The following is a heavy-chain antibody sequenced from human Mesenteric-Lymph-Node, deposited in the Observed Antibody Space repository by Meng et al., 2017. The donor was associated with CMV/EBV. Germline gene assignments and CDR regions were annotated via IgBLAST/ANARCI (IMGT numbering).Heavy chain of an antibody. V-gene: IGHV3-43D*03. Sequence: GGSLRLSCAASGFTFGDFAMHWVRQTPGKGLEWVSLISWNGGTTSYADSVKGRFTVSRDNSKNSLSLQMNSLRTEDTAFYYCAKAQSEDGYNPDFDYWGQGTLVTVSS. CDR2: ISWNGGTT. J-gene: IGHJ4*02. CDR1: GFTFGDFA. D-gene: IGHD5-24*01. CDR3: AKAQSEDGYNPDFDY.